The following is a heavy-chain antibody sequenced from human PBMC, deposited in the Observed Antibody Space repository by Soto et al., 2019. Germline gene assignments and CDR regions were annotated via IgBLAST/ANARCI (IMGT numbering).Heavy chain of an antibody. D-gene: IGHD2-15*01. CDR1: GFAFSSYA. Sequence: PGGSLRLSCAASGFAFSSYALSWVRQAPGKGLEWVSAISGSGGSTYYADSVKGRFTISRDNSKNTLYLQMNSLRAEDTAVYYCAKDFVVVGAATSSGMDVWGQGTTVTVSS. V-gene: IGHV3-23*01. J-gene: IGHJ6*02. CDR3: AKDFVVVGAATSSGMDV. CDR2: ISGSGGST.